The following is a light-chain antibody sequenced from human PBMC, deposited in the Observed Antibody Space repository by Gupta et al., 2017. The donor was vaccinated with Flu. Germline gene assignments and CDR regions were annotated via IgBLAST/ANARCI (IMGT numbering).Light chain of an antibody. Sequence: KVTISCSGTISNSGNNYLSWYLHLPGTAPKVLIYEKDKRPSGISDRFSGSKSGTSATLGIAGLQTGDEADYYCGTWDSSLNAFVFGGGTRLTVL. J-gene: IGLJ2*01. CDR1: ISNSGNNY. CDR2: EKD. V-gene: IGLV1-51*02. CDR3: GTWDSSLNAFV.